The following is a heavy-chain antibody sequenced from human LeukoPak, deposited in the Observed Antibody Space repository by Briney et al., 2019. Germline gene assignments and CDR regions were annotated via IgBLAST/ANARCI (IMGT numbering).Heavy chain of an antibody. V-gene: IGHV3-7*05. Sequence: PGGSLRLSCAAPGFTFSSYWMNWVRQAPGKGLEWVANIKQDGSEKYYVDSVEGRFTISRDNAKSSLYLQMNSLRVEDTAVYYCATSRTLDHWGQGTLVTVSS. CDR3: ATSRTLDH. J-gene: IGHJ4*02. CDR2: IKQDGSEK. CDR1: GFTFSSYW.